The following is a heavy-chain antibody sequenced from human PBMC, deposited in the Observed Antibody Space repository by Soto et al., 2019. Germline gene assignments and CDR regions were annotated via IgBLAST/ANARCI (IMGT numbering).Heavy chain of an antibody. V-gene: IGHV3-33*01. D-gene: IGHD6-13*01. J-gene: IGHJ5*02. CDR2: IWYDGSNK. CDR1: GFTFSSYG. CDR3: AVECRRAASSYCFDP. Sequence: QVQLVESGGGVVQPGRSLRLSCAASGFTFSSYGMHWVRQAPGKGLVWVAVIWYDGSNKYYADSVKGRFTIYRDNSKNTMDLHMYNLGDEDTAVYYCAVECRRAASSYCFDPLVQGTLVTLSP.